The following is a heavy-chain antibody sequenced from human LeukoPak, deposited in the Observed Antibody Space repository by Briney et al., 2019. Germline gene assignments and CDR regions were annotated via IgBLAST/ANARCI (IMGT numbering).Heavy chain of an antibody. D-gene: IGHD2-2*01. CDR2: ISSSSSYI. J-gene: IGHJ3*02. Sequence: GGSLRLSCAASGFTFSSYSMNWVRQAPGKGLEWVSSISSSSSYIYYADSVKGRFTISRDNAKNSLYLQMNSLGAEDTAVYYCARDYCSSTSCADAFDIWGQGTMVTVSS. CDR1: GFTFSSYS. V-gene: IGHV3-21*01. CDR3: ARDYCSSTSCADAFDI.